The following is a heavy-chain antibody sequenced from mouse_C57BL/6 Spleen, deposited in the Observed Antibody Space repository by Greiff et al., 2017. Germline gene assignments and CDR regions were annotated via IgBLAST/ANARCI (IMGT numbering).Heavy chain of an antibody. J-gene: IGHJ3*01. CDR2: INPSDSDT. CDR1: GYTFTSYW. V-gene: IGHV1-74*01. D-gene: IGHD2-4*01. Sequence: QVQLQQPGAELVKPGASVKVSCKASGYTFTSYWMHWVKQRPGQGLEWIGRINPSDSDTNYNQKFKGKATLTVDKSSSTAYMQLSSLTSEDSAVYYCAIERDYALFAYWGQGTLVTVSA. CDR3: AIERDYALFAY.